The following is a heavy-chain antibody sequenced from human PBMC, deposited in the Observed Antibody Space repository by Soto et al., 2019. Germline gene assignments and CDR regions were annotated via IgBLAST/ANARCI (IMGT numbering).Heavy chain of an antibody. D-gene: IGHD5-12*01. Sequence: GGSLRLSCAASGFTFSSYAMKWVRQAPGKGLEWVSLIGESGTPTYYADSVKGRFTISIDNSGNTLFLEMYSLRAEDTAVYYCVKDNALATIPYFDYWGQGTLVTVSS. CDR2: IGESGTPT. V-gene: IGHV3-23*01. CDR3: VKDNALATIPYFDY. CDR1: GFTFSSYA. J-gene: IGHJ4*02.